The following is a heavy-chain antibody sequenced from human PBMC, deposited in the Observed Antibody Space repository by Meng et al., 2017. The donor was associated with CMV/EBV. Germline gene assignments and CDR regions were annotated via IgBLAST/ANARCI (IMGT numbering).Heavy chain of an antibody. D-gene: IGHD2-2*01. CDR3: ARGYCSSTSCPNYFDY. CDR2: IYYSGST. Sequence: LRLSCTVSGGSISSGGYYWSWIRQHPGKGLEWIGYIYYSGSTYYNPSLKSRVTISVDTSKNQFSLKLSSVTAADTAVYYCARGYCSSTSCPNYFDYWGQGTLVTVSS. J-gene: IGHJ4*02. V-gene: IGHV4-31*03. CDR1: GGSISSGGYY.